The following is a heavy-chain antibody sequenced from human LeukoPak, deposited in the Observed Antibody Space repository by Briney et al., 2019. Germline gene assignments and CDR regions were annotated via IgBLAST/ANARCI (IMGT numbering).Heavy chain of an antibody. CDR2: IYSGGST. CDR3: ARVATSGSYRNGDY. J-gene: IGHJ4*02. D-gene: IGHD1-26*01. Sequence: GGALRLSCAASGFTVSSNYMSWVRQAPGKGLEWVSVIYSGGSTYYADSVKGRFTISRDNSKNTLYLQMNSLRAEDTAVYYCARVATSGSYRNGDYWGQGTLVTVSS. CDR1: GFTVSSNY. V-gene: IGHV3-66*02.